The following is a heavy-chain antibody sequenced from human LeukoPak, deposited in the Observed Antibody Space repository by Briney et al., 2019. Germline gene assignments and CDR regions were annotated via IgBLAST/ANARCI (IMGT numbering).Heavy chain of an antibody. CDR3: ARDGPSGVSDY. CDR2: IYYSGST. V-gene: IGHV4-59*01. Sequence: ASETLSLTCTVSGGSISSYYWSWIRQPPGKGLEWIGYIYYSGSTYYNPSLKGRVTISVDTSKNQFSLKLSSVTAADTAVYYCARDGPSGVSDYWGQGTLVTVSS. J-gene: IGHJ4*02. D-gene: IGHD7-27*01. CDR1: GGSISSYY.